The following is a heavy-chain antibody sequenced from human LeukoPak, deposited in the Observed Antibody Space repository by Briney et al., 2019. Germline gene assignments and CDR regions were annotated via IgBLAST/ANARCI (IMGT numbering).Heavy chain of an antibody. D-gene: IGHD3-10*01. CDR1: GFTFDSYG. V-gene: IGHV3-20*01. CDR3: ARGGSGPPLYRWNYYYYYMDV. J-gene: IGHJ6*03. CDR2: IIWNGGST. Sequence: PGGSLTLSCAASGFTFDSYGFRCVRQAPRKGLVWVSGIIWNGGSTVYADSVKGRFTISRDNAKNSLYLQMDSLRAEDTALYHCARGGSGPPLYRWNYYYYYMDVWGKGTTVTVSS.